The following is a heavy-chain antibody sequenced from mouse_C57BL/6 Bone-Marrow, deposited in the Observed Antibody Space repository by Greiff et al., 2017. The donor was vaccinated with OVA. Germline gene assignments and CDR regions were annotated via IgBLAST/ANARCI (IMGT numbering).Heavy chain of an antibody. D-gene: IGHD2-1*01. V-gene: IGHV1-62-2*01. J-gene: IGHJ4*01. CDR2: FYPGSGSI. Sequence: QVQLKESGAELVKPGASVKLSCTASGYTFTEYTIPWVKQRSGPGLEWIGWFYPGSGSIKYNEKFKDKATLTADKSSSTVYMELSSLTSEDSAVYCWARHGNGLYAMDYWGQGTSVTVSS. CDR1: GYTFTEYT. CDR3: ARHGNGLYAMDY.